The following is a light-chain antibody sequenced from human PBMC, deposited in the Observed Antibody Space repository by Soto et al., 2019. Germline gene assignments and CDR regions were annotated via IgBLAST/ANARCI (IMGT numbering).Light chain of an antibody. J-gene: IGKJ1*01. CDR3: QQYNNWPQT. Sequence: EIVMTQSPVTLSVSPGERATLSCRASQSVSTYLAWYQQKPGQAPRLLIYGASTRATGIPARFSGSGSGTEFTLTISSLQSEDFAVYYCQQYNNWPQTFGQGSKV. CDR1: QSVSTY. V-gene: IGKV3-15*01. CDR2: GAS.